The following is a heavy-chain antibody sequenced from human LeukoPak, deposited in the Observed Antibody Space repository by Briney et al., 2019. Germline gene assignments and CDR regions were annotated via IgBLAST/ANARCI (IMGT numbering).Heavy chain of an antibody. CDR1: GFTFSNAW. V-gene: IGHV3-15*01. J-gene: IGHJ4*02. CDR2: IKGKADGGTT. Sequence: GGSLRLSCAASGFTFSNAWMSWVRQAPGKGLEWVGRIKGKADGGTTDYAAPVKGRFTISRDDSKNTLYLQMNSLKTEDTAVYYCTGITGTTGHCWGQGTLVTVSS. CDR3: TGITGTTGHC. D-gene: IGHD1-7*01.